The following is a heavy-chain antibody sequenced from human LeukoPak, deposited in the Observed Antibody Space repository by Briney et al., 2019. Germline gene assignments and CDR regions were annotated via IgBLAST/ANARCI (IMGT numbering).Heavy chain of an antibody. CDR3: ARVTLSVQLERLRANWFDP. J-gene: IGHJ5*02. CDR2: INHSGST. V-gene: IGHV4-34*01. Sequence: SETLSLTCAVYGGSFSGYYWSWIRQPPGKGLEWIGEINHSGSTNYNPSLKSRVAISVDTSKNQFSLQLNSVTPEDTAVYYCARVTLSVQLERLRANWFDPWGQGTLVTVSS. CDR1: GGSFSGYY. D-gene: IGHD1-1*01.